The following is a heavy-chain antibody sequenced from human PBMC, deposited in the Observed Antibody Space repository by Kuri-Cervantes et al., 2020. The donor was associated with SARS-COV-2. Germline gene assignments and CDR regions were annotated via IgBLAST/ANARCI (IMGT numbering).Heavy chain of an antibody. J-gene: IGHJ4*02. D-gene: IGHD1-20*01. CDR2: INPDGSYT. Sequence: ETLSLTCAASGFTFSVHCIHWVRQAPGKGLVWVSRINPDGSYTNNADSVKGRFTLSRDNTKNMLFLQMNSLRAEDTAVSYCVRDGDNWNFDYWGQGTLVTVSS. CDR3: VRDGDNWNFDY. V-gene: IGHV3-74*01. CDR1: GFTFSVHC.